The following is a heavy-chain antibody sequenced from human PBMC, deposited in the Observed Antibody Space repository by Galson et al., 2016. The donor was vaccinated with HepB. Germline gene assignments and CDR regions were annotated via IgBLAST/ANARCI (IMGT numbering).Heavy chain of an antibody. CDR3: ARDVGSTLAARSFDY. J-gene: IGHJ4*02. CDR1: GDSVSSNTAA. V-gene: IGHV6-1*01. Sequence: CAISGDSVSSNTAAWNWIRQSPSRGLEWLGRTYFRSKWYNDYTMTVKSRIIISPDTSKNQFSLQLNSATPEDTAVDYCARDVGSTLAARSFDYWGQGTLVTVSS. D-gene: IGHD6-6*01. CDR2: TYFRSKWYN.